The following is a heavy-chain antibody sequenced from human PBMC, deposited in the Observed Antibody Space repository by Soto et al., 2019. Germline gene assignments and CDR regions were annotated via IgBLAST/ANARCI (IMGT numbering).Heavy chain of an antibody. CDR3: ATHTGVPGYSYGYNWFDP. V-gene: IGHV4-39*01. CDR2: IYYSGST. Sequence: PSETLSLICTVSGGSISSSSYYWGWIRQPPGKGLEWIGSIYYSGSTYYNPSLKSRVTISVDTSKNQFSLKLSSVTAADTAVYYCATHTGVPGYSYGYNWFDPWGQGTLVTVSS. J-gene: IGHJ5*02. CDR1: GGSISSSSYY. D-gene: IGHD5-18*01.